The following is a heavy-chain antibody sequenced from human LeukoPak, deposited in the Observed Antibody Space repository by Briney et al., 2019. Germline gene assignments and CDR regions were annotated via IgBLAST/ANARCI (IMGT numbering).Heavy chain of an antibody. V-gene: IGHV4-39*02. CDR3: ARRGYSFGYSSRPEYYYYMDV. D-gene: IGHD5-18*01. Sequence: SETLSLTCIVSLGSPTKNNHYWAWSRQPPGKGLEWIGVISHSGSTYSPPSLKSRVPMSVDLSNSHFSLRLRSVTDADTAVYFCARRGYSFGYSSRPEYYYYMDVWGKGTTVTVSS. CDR1: LGSPTKNNHY. J-gene: IGHJ6*03. CDR2: ISHSGST.